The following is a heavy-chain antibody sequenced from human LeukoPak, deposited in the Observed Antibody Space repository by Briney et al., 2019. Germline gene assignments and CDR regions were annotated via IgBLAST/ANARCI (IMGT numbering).Heavy chain of an antibody. D-gene: IGHD6-13*01. CDR1: GYTFTGYY. CDR3: VRDMIAAAGAGG. V-gene: IGHV1-2*02. Sequence: GASVKVSCKASGYTFTGYYMHWVRQAPGQGLEWMGWINPNSGGTNYAQKFQGRVTMTRVTSISTAYLEVTRLTSDDTAVYFCVRDMIAAAGAGGWGQGTLVTVSS. J-gene: IGHJ4*02. CDR2: INPNSGGT.